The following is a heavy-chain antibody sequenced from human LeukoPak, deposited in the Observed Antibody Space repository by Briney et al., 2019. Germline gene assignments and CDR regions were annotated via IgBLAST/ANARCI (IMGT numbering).Heavy chain of an antibody. CDR1: GGSISSSSYY. D-gene: IGHD3-9*01. J-gene: IGHJ5*02. V-gene: IGHV4-39*01. Sequence: SETLSLTCTVSGGSISSSSYYWGWIRQPPGKGLEWIGSIYYSGSTYYNPSLKSRVTISVDMSKNQFSLKLSSVTAADTAVYYCARSYFDWLFIFDPWGQGTLVTVSS. CDR2: IYYSGST. CDR3: ARSYFDWLFIFDP.